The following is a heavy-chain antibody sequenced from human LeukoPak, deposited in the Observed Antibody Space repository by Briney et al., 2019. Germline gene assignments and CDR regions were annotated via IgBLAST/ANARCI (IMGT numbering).Heavy chain of an antibody. CDR1: GFTFSSYS. Sequence: GGSLRLSYAASGFTFSSYSMNWVRQAPGKGLEWVSAISSGSSYIYYADAVKGRFTISGDNAKNSLYLQMNSLRADDTAVYYCARDIGRVVDYWGQGTLVTVSS. CDR3: ARDIGRVVDY. CDR2: ISSGSSYI. V-gene: IGHV3-21*01. D-gene: IGHD3-16*02. J-gene: IGHJ4*02.